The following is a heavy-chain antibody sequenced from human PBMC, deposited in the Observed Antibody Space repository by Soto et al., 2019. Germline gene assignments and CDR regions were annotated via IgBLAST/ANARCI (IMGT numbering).Heavy chain of an antibody. Sequence: SETLSLTCAVSGGSISSGDYYWSWIRQPPGKGLEWIGYIYYSGSTYYNPSLKSRVSISVDTSKNQFSLKLSSVTAADTAVYYCASHDYAHYGMDVWGQGTTVTVSS. CDR2: IYYSGST. CDR1: GGSISSGDYY. V-gene: IGHV4-30-4*01. J-gene: IGHJ6*02. D-gene: IGHD3-16*01. CDR3: ASHDYAHYGMDV.